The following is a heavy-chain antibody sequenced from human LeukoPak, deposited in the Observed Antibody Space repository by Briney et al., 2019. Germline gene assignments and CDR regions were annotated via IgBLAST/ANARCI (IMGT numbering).Heavy chain of an antibody. CDR3: ARGGSVAYYYDSSGYYRPDYYYGMDV. CDR2: ISYDGSNK. V-gene: IGHV3-30*04. Sequence: GGSLRLSSAASGFTFSSYAMHWVRQAPGKGLEWVAVISYDGSNKYYADSVKGRFTISRDNSKNTLYLQMNSLRAEDTAVYYCARGGSVAYYYDSSGYYRPDYYYGMDVWGQGTTVTVSS. J-gene: IGHJ6*02. D-gene: IGHD3-22*01. CDR1: GFTFSSYA.